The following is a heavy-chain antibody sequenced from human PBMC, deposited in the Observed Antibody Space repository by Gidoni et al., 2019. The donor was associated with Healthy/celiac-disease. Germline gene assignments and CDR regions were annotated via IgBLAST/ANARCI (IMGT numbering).Heavy chain of an antibody. CDR3: ARVVAVGPVRWFDP. J-gene: IGHJ5*02. CDR1: GGSISSGSYY. V-gene: IGHV4-61*02. Sequence: QVQLQESGPGLVKPSQTLSLTCTVSGGSISSGSYYWSWIRQPAGKGLEWIGRIYTSGSTNYNPSLKSRVTISVDTSKNQFSLKLSSVTAADTAVYYCARVVAVGPVRWFDPWGQGTLVTVSS. D-gene: IGHD6-19*01. CDR2: IYTSGST.